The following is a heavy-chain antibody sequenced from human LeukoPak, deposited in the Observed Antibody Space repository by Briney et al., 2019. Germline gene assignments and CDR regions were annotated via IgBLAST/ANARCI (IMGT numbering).Heavy chain of an antibody. CDR2: ISDSGRTI. Sequence: PGGSLRLSCAASGFTFSSYEMNWVRQAPGKGLEWVSYISDSGRTIYYADSVKGRFTISRDNAKNSLYLQMNSLRAGDTAVYYCARRYDFWDYWGQGTLVTVSS. CDR3: ARRYDFWDY. J-gene: IGHJ4*02. V-gene: IGHV3-48*03. D-gene: IGHD3-3*01. CDR1: GFTFSSYE.